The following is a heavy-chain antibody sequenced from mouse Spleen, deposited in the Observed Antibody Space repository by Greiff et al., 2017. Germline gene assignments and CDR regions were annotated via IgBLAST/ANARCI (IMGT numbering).Heavy chain of an antibody. V-gene: IGHV1-64*01. CDR1: GYTFTSYW. D-gene: IGHD1-1*01. Sequence: VQLQQPGAELVKPGASVKLSCKASGYTFTSYWMHWVKQRPGQGLEWIGMIHPNSGSTNYNEKFKSKATLTVDKSSSTAYMQLSSLTSEDSAVYYCARSDYYGSSYKMDYWGQGTSVTVSS. CDR3: ARSDYYGSSYKMDY. CDR2: IHPNSGST. J-gene: IGHJ4*01.